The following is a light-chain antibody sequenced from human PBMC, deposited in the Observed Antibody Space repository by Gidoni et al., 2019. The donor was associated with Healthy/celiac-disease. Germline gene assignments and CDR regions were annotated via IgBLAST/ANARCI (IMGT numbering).Light chain of an antibody. V-gene: IGKV3-15*01. CDR1: QSVSSN. J-gene: IGKJ1*01. Sequence: EIVMTQSPATLSVSPGERATLSCRASQSVSSNLAWYQQKPGQAPRLLIYGASTRATGIPAGFSGSGSGTEFTLTISSLQSEDFADYYCQQYNNWPSWTFGQGTKVEIK. CDR3: QQYNNWPSWT. CDR2: GAS.